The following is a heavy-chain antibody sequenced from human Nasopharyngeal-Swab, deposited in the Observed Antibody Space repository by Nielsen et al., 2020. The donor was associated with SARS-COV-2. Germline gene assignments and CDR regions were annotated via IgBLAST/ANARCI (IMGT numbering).Heavy chain of an antibody. CDR1: GFTFSSYG. D-gene: IGHD2-15*01. J-gene: IGHJ6*03. V-gene: IGHV3-33*01. CDR3: AGGRGGYYYYYYMDV. Sequence: LKISCAASGFTFSSYGMHWVRQAPGKGLEWVAVIGYDGSNKYYEDSVKGRFTISRDNSKNTLYLQMNSLRAEDTAVYYGAGGRGGYYYYYYMDVWGKGTTVTVSS. CDR2: IGYDGSNK.